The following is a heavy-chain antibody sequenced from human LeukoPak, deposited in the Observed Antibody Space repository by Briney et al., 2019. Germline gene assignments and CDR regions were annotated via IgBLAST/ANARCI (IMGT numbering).Heavy chain of an antibody. Sequence: ASVKVSCKASGYTFTSYGISWVRQAPGQGLEWMGWISAYNGNTNYAQKLQGRVTMTTDTSTSTAYMELRSLRSDDTAVYYCARARNYDILTGYWPLYYYYGMDVWGQGTTVTVSS. D-gene: IGHD3-9*01. V-gene: IGHV1-18*01. CDR3: ARARNYDILTGYWPLYYYYGMDV. J-gene: IGHJ6*02. CDR2: ISAYNGNT. CDR1: GYTFTSYG.